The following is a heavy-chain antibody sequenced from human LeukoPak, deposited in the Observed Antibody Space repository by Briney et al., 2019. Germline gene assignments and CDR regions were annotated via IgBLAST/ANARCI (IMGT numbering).Heavy chain of an antibody. CDR1: GGSISSYY. CDR2: IYYSGST. Sequence: SETLSLTCTVSGGSISSYYWSWIRQPPGKGLEWIGYIYYSGSTNYNPSLKSRVTISVDTSENQFSLKLSSVTAADTAVYYCARDVRGYCSGGSCHFLDYWGQGTLVTVSS. CDR3: ARDVRGYCSGGSCHFLDY. J-gene: IGHJ4*02. D-gene: IGHD2-15*01. V-gene: IGHV4-59*01.